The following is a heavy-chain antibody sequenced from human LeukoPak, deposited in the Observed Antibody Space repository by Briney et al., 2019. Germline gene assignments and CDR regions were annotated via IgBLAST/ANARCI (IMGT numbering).Heavy chain of an antibody. CDR3: ARLVDCSGGNCYYYFDY. CDR2: IYYSGTT. V-gene: IGHV4-59*08. J-gene: IGHJ4*02. D-gene: IGHD2-15*01. Sequence: SETLSLTCTVSGASISSYYWSWIRQPPGEGLEWIGSIYYSGTTNYNPSLKSRVTMSVDTSENQFSLKLSSVTAADTAVYYCARLVDCSGGNCYYYFDYWGRGTLVTVSS. CDR1: GASISSYY.